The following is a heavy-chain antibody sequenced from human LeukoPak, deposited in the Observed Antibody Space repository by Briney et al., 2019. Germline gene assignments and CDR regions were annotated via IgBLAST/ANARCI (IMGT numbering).Heavy chain of an antibody. CDR1: RFTLNTYA. V-gene: IGHV3-23*01. D-gene: IGHD2-8*02. CDR3: VEGRPPNYTGRQGFSDNWFDP. J-gene: IGHJ5*02. CDR2: VSDSGDLT. Sequence: PGGSLRLSCTASRFTLNTYAMTCVRQLPGKGLEWVSTVSDSGDLTYNADSVKGRFTISRDNSMNTLYPQMNSLRVEYSARDSIVEGRPPNYTGRQGFSDNWFDPWGQGTLVTVSS.